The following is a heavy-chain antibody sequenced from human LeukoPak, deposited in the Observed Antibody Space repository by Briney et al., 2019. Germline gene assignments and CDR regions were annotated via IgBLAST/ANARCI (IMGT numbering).Heavy chain of an antibody. V-gene: IGHV1-18*01. CDR1: GYTFTSYG. CDR2: ISAYNGNT. Sequence: ASVKVSCTASGYTFTSYGISWVRQAPGQGLEWMGWISAYNGNTNYAQKLQGRVTMTTDTSTSTAYMELRSLRSDDTAVYYCARDRIMVVAAISSWFDPWGQGTLVTVSS. CDR3: ARDRIMVVAAISSWFDP. D-gene: IGHD2-15*01. J-gene: IGHJ5*02.